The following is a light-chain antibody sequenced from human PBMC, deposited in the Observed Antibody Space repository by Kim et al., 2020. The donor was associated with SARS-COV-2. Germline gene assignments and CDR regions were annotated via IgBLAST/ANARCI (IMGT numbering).Light chain of an antibody. Sequence: QSVLAQPPSASGTPGQRVTISCSGGRSNVGRNYVYWFQYRPGAAPRLLIEINEHRPSGVPTRFSGSKSGTSASLAISGLQPEDDADYYCEAWDDGLNGPVFGGGTQLTVL. CDR1: RSNVGRNY. V-gene: IGLV1-44*01. CDR2: INE. J-gene: IGLJ3*02. CDR3: EAWDDGLNGPV.